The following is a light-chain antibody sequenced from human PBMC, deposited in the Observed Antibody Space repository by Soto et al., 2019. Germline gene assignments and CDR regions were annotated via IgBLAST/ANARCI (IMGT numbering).Light chain of an antibody. CDR2: SAS. V-gene: IGKV3-15*01. CDR1: QSVSNN. CDR3: QQYNNWPQT. Sequence: EIVLTQSPGTLSLSPGERATLSCRASQSVSNNYLAWYQQKPGQAPRLLIYSASTRATGIPARFSGSGSGTEFTLTISSLQSEDFAVYYCQQYNNWPQTFGQGTKVDIK. J-gene: IGKJ1*01.